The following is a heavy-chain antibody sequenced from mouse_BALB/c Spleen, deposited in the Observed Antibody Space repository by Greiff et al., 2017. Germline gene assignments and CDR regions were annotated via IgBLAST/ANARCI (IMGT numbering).Heavy chain of an antibody. CDR1: GYTFSSYW. CDR2: ILPGSGST. D-gene: IGHD2-10*02. Sequence: QVQLQQSGAELMKPGASVKISCKATGYTFSSYWIEWVKQRPGHGLEWIGEILPGSGSTNYNEKFKGKATFTADTSSNTAYMQLSSLTSEDSAVYYCASREKYGPNQGYFDYWGQGTTLTVSS. V-gene: IGHV1-9*01. J-gene: IGHJ2*01. CDR3: ASREKYGPNQGYFDY.